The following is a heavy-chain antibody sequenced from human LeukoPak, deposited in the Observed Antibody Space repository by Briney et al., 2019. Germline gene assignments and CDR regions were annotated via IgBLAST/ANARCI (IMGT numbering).Heavy chain of an antibody. D-gene: IGHD1-26*01. J-gene: IGHJ6*03. CDR2: IRASGGST. Sequence: GGSLRLSCAASGFTFNSYGMSWARQAPGKGLEWVSAIRASGGSTYYADSVKGRFTISRDNSKNTLYLQMNSLRAEDTAVYYCARVSGSQWVVSLYYYMDVWGKGTTVTISS. CDR3: ARVSGSQWVVSLYYYMDV. CDR1: GFTFNSYG. V-gene: IGHV3-23*01.